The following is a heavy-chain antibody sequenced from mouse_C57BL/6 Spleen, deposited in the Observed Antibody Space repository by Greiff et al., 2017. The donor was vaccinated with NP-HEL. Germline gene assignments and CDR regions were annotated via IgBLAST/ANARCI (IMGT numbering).Heavy chain of an antibody. CDR1: GFSLSTSGMG. V-gene: IGHV8-12*01. D-gene: IGHD2-4*01. Sequence: QVTLKVSGPGILQSSQTLSLTCSFSGFSLSTSGMGVSWIRQPSGKGLEWLAHIYWDDDKRYNPSLKSRLTISKDTSRNQGFLTITSVDTADTATYYGARSGIYDYDGAWFAYWGQGTLVTVSA. CDR3: ARSGIYDYDGAWFAY. J-gene: IGHJ3*01. CDR2: IYWDDDK.